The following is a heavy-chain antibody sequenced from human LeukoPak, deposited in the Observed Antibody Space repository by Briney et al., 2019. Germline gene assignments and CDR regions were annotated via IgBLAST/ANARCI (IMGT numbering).Heavy chain of an antibody. D-gene: IGHD3-10*01. V-gene: IGHV3-74*01. CDR2: INRDGGST. Sequence: GGSLRLSCAASGFTFSTYWMLWARQAPGKGLVWISHINRDGGSTSYADSVKGRFTISRDNAKNTVYLQMSSLRAEDTAVYYCARGGPFGVFDYWGQGTPVTVSS. CDR1: GFTFSTYW. CDR3: ARGGPFGVFDY. J-gene: IGHJ4*02.